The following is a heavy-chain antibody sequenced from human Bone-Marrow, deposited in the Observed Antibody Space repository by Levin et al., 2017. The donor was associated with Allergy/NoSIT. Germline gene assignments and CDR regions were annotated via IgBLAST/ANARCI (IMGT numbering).Heavy chain of an antibody. CDR1: GFTFDDYA. Sequence: SLKISCAASGFTFDDYAMHWVRQAPGKGLEWVSGISWNSGSIGYADSVKGRFTISRDNAKNSLYLQMNSLRAEDTALYYCAKDYDFWSGYTFDYWGQGTLVTVSS. CDR3: AKDYDFWSGYTFDY. D-gene: IGHD3-3*01. J-gene: IGHJ4*02. CDR2: ISWNSGSI. V-gene: IGHV3-9*01.